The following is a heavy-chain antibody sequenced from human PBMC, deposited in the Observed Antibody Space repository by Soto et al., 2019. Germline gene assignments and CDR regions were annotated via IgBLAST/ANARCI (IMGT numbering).Heavy chain of an antibody. D-gene: IGHD2-15*01. J-gene: IGHJ6*02. V-gene: IGHV3-21*01. CDR2: ISSSSSYI. Sequence: LRLSCSASGFTFSSYRMNWVRQAPGKGLEWVSSISSSSSYIYYADSVKGRFTISRDNAKNSLYLQMNSLRAEDTAVYYCARLGGYCSGGSCNYGMDVWGQGTTVTVSS. CDR3: ARLGGYCSGGSCNYGMDV. CDR1: GFTFSSYR.